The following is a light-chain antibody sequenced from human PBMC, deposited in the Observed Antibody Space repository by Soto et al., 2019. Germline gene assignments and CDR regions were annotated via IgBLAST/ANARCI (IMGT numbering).Light chain of an antibody. J-gene: IGKJ4*01. CDR2: DAS. Sequence: EVVXXXXPXXLSVSPGERATLSCRASQSVGTNLAWYQQKPGQAPRLLIYDASTRATGIPARFSGSGSGTEFTLTISSLQSEDFAVYYCQQSKNWPPLTFGGGTKVDIK. CDR1: QSVGTN. V-gene: IGKV3-15*01. CDR3: QQSKNWPPLT.